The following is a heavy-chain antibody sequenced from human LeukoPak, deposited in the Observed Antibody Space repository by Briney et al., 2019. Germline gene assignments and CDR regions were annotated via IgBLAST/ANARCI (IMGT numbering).Heavy chain of an antibody. D-gene: IGHD2-2*01. Sequence: GGSLRLSCAASGFTFSSYAMSWVRQAPGKGLEWVSTISGSGGSTYYADSVKGRFTISRDNSKNTLYLQMNSLRAEDTAVYHCAKAIRTSCYGCNMDVWAKGPRSPSP. CDR3: AKAIRTSCYGCNMDV. J-gene: IGHJ6*03. CDR1: GFTFSSYA. CDR2: ISGSGGST. V-gene: IGHV3-23*01.